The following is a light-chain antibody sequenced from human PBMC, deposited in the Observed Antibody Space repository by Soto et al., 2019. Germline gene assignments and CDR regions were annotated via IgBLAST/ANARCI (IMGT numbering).Light chain of an antibody. CDR1: QSVSSKY. CDR3: QQYYSYPPFT. J-gene: IGKJ3*01. Sequence: EIVLTQSPGTLSLSPGERATLSCRASQSVSSKYLAWYQQKPGQAPRLLIYGASNRATGIPDRFSGSGSGTDFTLTISRLEPEDFATYYCQQYYSYPPFTFGPGTKVDIK. V-gene: IGKV3-20*01. CDR2: GAS.